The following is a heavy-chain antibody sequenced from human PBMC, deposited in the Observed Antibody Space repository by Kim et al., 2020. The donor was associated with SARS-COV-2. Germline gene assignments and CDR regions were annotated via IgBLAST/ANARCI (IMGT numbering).Heavy chain of an antibody. Sequence: ASVKVSCKASGYTFTGYYMHWVRQAPGQGLEWMGWINPNSGGTNYAQKFQGRVTMTRDTSISTAYMELSRLRSDDTAVYYCARDRSGSYFQGFDPWGQGTLVTVSS. D-gene: IGHD1-26*01. V-gene: IGHV1-2*02. CDR2: INPNSGGT. CDR1: GYTFTGYY. J-gene: IGHJ5*02. CDR3: ARDRSGSYFQGFDP.